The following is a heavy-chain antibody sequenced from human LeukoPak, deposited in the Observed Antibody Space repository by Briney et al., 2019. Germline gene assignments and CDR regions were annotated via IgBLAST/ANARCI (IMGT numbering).Heavy chain of an antibody. J-gene: IGHJ4*02. V-gene: IGHV3-11*01. CDR3: ARVGGTDSSTTYFDY. CDR1: GFTFSDYY. D-gene: IGHD3-22*01. Sequence: GGSLRLSCAASGFTFSDYYMSWIRQAPGKGLEXXXXISSSGSTIYYADSVKGRFTISRDNAKNSLYLQMNSLRAEDTAVYYCARVGGTDSSTTYFDYWGQGTLVTVSS. CDR2: ISSSGSTI.